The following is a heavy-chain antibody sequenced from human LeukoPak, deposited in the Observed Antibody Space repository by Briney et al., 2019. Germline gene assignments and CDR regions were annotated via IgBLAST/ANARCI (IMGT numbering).Heavy chain of an antibody. CDR1: RGPNSAFH. CDR3: ARVRPAVYTTGWESLDY. J-gene: IGHJ4*02. Sequence: SDPLPLLCTVSRGPNSAFHWSCLRHPPGKALEGIGYIYYRGNTSHNPSHKCRHHLSLYTSTHQLSLNLTSVTAADTAFYYCARVRPAVYTTGWESLDYWGQGIMVTVSS. D-gene: IGHD6-19*01. CDR2: IYYRGNT. V-gene: IGHV4-59*07.